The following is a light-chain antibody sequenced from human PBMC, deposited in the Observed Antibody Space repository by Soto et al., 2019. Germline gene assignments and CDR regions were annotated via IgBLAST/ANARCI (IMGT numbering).Light chain of an antibody. CDR3: GTWDSSLRALV. J-gene: IGLJ2*01. Sequence: QSVLTQPPSVSAAPGQRVTISCSGSSSNIGNNYVSWYQQFPGTAPKLLIYDNNMRPSGIPDRFSASKSGTSATLGITGLQTGDEADYHCGTWDSSLRALVFGGGTKVTVL. CDR2: DNN. CDR1: SSNIGNNY. V-gene: IGLV1-51*01.